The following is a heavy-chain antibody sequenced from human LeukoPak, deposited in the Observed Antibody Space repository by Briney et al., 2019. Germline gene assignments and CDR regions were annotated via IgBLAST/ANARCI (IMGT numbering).Heavy chain of an antibody. CDR2: IYYSGST. CDR3: ARDYYDSSGYYARPGY. D-gene: IGHD3-22*01. Sequence: PSETLSLTCTVSGGSISSYYWSWIQQPPGKGLEWIGYIYYSGSTNYNPSLKSRVTISVDTSKNQFSLKLGSVTAADTAVYYCARDYYDSSGYYARPGYWGQETLVTVSS. V-gene: IGHV4-59*01. J-gene: IGHJ4*02. CDR1: GGSISSYY.